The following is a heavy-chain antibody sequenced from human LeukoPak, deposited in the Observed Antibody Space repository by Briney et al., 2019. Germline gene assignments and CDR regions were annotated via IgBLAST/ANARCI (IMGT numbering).Heavy chain of an antibody. J-gene: IGHJ4*02. V-gene: IGHV4-59*01. Sequence: PSETLSLTCTVSGGSISSYYWSWIRQPPGKGLEWIGYIYYSGGTNYNPSLKSRVTISVDTSKNQFSLKLSSVTAADTAVYYCARGTTYYYDSSSFDYWGQGTLVTVSS. D-gene: IGHD3-22*01. CDR1: GGSISSYY. CDR2: IYYSGGT. CDR3: ARGTTYYYDSSSFDY.